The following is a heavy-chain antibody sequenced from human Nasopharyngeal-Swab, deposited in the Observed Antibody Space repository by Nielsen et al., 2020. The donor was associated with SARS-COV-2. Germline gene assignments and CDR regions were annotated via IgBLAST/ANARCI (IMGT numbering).Heavy chain of an antibody. D-gene: IGHD6-6*01. CDR2: ISYDGSNK. CDR1: GFTFSSYA. CDR3: ARGSSSSFPAYYYYYMDV. V-gene: IGHV3-30-3*01. J-gene: IGHJ6*03. Sequence: GGSLGLSCAASGFTFSSYAMHWVRQAPGKGLEWVAVISYDGSNKYYADSVKGRFTISRDNSKNTLYLQMNSLRAEDTAVYYCARGSSSSFPAYYYYYMDVWGKGTTVTVSS.